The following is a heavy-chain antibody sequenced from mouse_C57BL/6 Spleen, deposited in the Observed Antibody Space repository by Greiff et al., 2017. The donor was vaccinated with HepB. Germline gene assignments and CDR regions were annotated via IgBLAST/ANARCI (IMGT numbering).Heavy chain of an antibody. V-gene: IGHV2-2*01. D-gene: IGHD2-4*01. CDR3: ARNPPYDYDDYFDY. Sequence: VQLQQSGPGLVQPSQSLSITCTVSGFSLTSYGVHWVRQSPGKGLEWLGVIWSGGSTDYNAAFISRLSISKDNSKSQVFFKMNSLQADDKAIYYCARNPPYDYDDYFDYWGQGTTLTVSS. CDR1: GFSLTSYG. CDR2: IWSGGST. J-gene: IGHJ2*01.